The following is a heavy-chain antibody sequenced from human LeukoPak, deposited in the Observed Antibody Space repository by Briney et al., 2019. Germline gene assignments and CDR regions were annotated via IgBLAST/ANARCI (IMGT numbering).Heavy chain of an antibody. J-gene: IGHJ4*02. CDR2: INHSGST. CDR3: ASSAGGYSGYDGH. D-gene: IGHD5-12*01. CDR1: GGSFSGYY. V-gene: IGHV4-34*01. Sequence: SETLSLTCAVYGGSFSGYYWSWIRQPPGKGLEWIGEINHSGSTNYNPSLKSRVTISVDTSKNQFSLKLSSVTAADTAVYYCASSAGGYSGYDGHWGQGTLVTVSS.